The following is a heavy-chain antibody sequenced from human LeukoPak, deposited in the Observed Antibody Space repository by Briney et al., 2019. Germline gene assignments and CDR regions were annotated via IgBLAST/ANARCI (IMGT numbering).Heavy chain of an antibody. V-gene: IGHV4-39*07. Sequence: SETLSLTCTVSGGSISSSSYYWGWIRQPPGKGLEWIGSIYYSGSTYYNPSLKSRVTISVDTSKNQFSLKLSSVTAADTAVYYCAREVGRYYYGSGSSQYWGQGTLVTVSS. CDR1: GGSISSSSYY. D-gene: IGHD3-10*01. CDR2: IYYSGST. CDR3: AREVGRYYYGSGSSQY. J-gene: IGHJ4*02.